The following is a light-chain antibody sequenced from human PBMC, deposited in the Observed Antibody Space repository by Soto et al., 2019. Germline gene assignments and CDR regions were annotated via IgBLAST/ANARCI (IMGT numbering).Light chain of an antibody. CDR1: ESISSW. V-gene: IGKV1-5*02. J-gene: IGKJ4*02. CDR3: QQYSSHCT. Sequence: EIQLTHFPANLSASLAGRVTIISRDSESISSWVAWYQQKPGKAPKVVIYDAYGLESGVPSRFSGSGSGTEFTLTISSLQADDSATYHRQQYSSHCTFGEGTKVDIK. CDR2: DAY.